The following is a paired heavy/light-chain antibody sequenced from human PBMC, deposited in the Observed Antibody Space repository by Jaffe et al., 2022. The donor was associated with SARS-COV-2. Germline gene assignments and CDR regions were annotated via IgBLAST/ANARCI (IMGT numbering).Heavy chain of an antibody. V-gene: IGHV3-66*02. J-gene: IGHJ4*02. D-gene: IGHD6-19*01. CDR2: IYSDGST. Sequence: EVQLVESGGGLVQPGESLRLSCAASGFSVSTDYINWVRQAPGKGLEWVSIIYSDGSTYYADSVKGRFTVTRDSSKNTVYLQMSSLGADDTGVYHCARDRRNVAVVGAVYFESWGQGTLVTVSS. CDR3: ARDRRNVAVVGAVYFES. CDR1: GFSVSTDY.
Light chain of an antibody. J-gene: IGKJ1*01. CDR1: QNLLYSNGYNY. CDR2: LGS. CDR3: MHALQTPPWT. V-gene: IGKV2-28*01. Sequence: DIVMTQSPLFLPVTPGEPASISCRSSQNLLYSNGYNYLSWYLQKPGQSPQLLIYLGSNRASGVPDRFSGSGSGTDFTLKITRVEAEDVGVYYCMHALQTPPWTFGQGTKVEIK.